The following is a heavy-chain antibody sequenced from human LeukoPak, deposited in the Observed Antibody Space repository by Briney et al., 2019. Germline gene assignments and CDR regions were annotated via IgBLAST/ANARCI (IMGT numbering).Heavy chain of an antibody. CDR1: GYTLTSYA. CDR2: INTNTGNP. J-gene: IGHJ4*02. D-gene: IGHD6-13*01. Sequence: GASVKVSCKASGYTLTSYAMNWVRQAPGQGLEWMGWINTNTGNPTYAQGFTGRFVFSLDTSVSTAYLQISSLKAEDTAVYYCARVFPPYSSSWTRDYRFDYWGQGTLVTVSS. V-gene: IGHV7-4-1*02. CDR3: ARVFPPYSSSWTRDYRFDY.